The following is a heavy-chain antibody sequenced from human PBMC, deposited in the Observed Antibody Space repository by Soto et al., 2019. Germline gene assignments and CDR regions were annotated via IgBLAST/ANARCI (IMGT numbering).Heavy chain of an antibody. J-gene: IGHJ5*01. V-gene: IGHV4-30-4*01. CDR2: IYKSATT. CDR1: GDSISNLDYF. Sequence: SETLSLTCSVSGDSISNLDYFWAWIRQPPGQALEYIGYIYKSATTYYNPSFESRVAISVDTSKSQFSLNVTSVTAADTAVYFCARGRYCLTGRCFPNWFDSWGQGALVTGSS. CDR3: ARGRYCLTGRCFPNWFDS. D-gene: IGHD7-27*01.